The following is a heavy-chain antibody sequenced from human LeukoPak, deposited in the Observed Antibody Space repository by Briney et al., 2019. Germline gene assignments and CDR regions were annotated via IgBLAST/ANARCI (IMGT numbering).Heavy chain of an antibody. CDR1: GFTFDDYA. D-gene: IGHD6-13*01. J-gene: IGHJ3*02. V-gene: IGHV3-9*03. CDR3: AKGAGYSSPTDAFDI. Sequence: GRSLRLSCAASGFTFDDYAMHWVRQAPGKGLEWVSGISWNSGSIGYADSVKGRFTISRDNAKNSLYLQMNSLRAEDMALYYCAKGAGYSSPTDAFDIWGQGTMVTVSS. CDR2: ISWNSGSI.